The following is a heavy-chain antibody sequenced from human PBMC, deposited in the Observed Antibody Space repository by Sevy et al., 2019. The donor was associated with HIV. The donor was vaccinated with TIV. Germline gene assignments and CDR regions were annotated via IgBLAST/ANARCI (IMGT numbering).Heavy chain of an antibody. V-gene: IGHV3-33*01. D-gene: IGHD3-3*01. Sequence: GGSLRLSCAASGFTFSSYGMHWVRQAPGKGLEWVAVIWYDGSNKYYADSVKGRFTISRDNSKNTLYLQMNSLRAEDTALYDSAGSIFRQGKRPGPFDIWGQGTMVTVSS. J-gene: IGHJ3*02. CDR1: GFTFSSYG. CDR2: IWYDGSNK. CDR3: AGSIFRQGKRPGPFDI.